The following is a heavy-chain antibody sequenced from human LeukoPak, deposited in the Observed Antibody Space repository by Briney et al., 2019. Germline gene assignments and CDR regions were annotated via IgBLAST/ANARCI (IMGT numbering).Heavy chain of an antibody. Sequence: PGGSLRLSCSASGFTFSDHYMDWVRQAPGKGLEWVGRTRNKAYSYTTEYAASVKGRFTISRDDSKNSLYLQMNSPKTEDTAVYYCARTHMTIQYYFDPWGQGTLVTVSS. D-gene: IGHD4/OR15-4a*01. CDR2: TRNKAYSYTT. J-gene: IGHJ4*02. V-gene: IGHV3-72*01. CDR3: ARTHMTIQYYFDP. CDR1: GFTFSDHY.